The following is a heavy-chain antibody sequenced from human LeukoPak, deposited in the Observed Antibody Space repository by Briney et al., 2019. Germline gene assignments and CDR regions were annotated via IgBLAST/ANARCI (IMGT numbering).Heavy chain of an antibody. J-gene: IGHJ4*02. CDR2: IYYSGST. D-gene: IGHD3-3*01. CDR1: GGSISSSSYY. CDR3: ARKHYDFWSGYYDY. V-gene: IGHV4-39*07. Sequence: SETLSLTATVSGGSISSSSYYWGWIRQPPGKGRGWIGSIYYSGSTNYNHSLKSRVTKSSNTSKNQVSLKLSSVAAAVKAVAYRARKHYDFWSGYYDYWGQGTLVTVSS.